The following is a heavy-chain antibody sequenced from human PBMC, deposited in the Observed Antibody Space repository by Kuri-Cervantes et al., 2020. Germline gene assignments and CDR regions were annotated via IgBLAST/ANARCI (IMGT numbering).Heavy chain of an antibody. CDR3: ARVWAGAGITLVPFDI. CDR2: INADNGHT. J-gene: IGHJ3*02. CDR1: GYTFTTYS. D-gene: IGHD3-10*01. Sequence: ASVKVSCKASGYTFTTYSIHWVRQAPGQRLGWMGWINADNGHTKYSQKFQGRLTITRDTSANTAYMELTSLRYEDAAVYYCARVWAGAGITLVPFDIWGQGTMVTVSS. V-gene: IGHV1-3*01.